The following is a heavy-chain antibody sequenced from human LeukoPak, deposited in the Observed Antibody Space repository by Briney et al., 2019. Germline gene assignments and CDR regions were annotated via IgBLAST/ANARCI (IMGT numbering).Heavy chain of an antibody. CDR1: GGSISSGGYS. V-gene: IGHV4-30-2*01. CDR3: ARATAMVRGVIPLFDY. D-gene: IGHD3-10*01. Sequence: SETLSLTCAVSGGSISSGGYSWRWVRQPPGKGLEWIGYIYHSGSTYYNPSLKSRVTISVDRSKNQFSLKLSSVTAADTAVYYCARATAMVRGVIPLFDYWGQGTLVTVSS. CDR2: IYHSGST. J-gene: IGHJ4*02.